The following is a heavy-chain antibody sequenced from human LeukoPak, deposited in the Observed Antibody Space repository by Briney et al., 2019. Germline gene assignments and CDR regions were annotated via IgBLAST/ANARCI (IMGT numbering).Heavy chain of an antibody. Sequence: GASVKVSCKASGYTFTSYDINWVRQATGQGLEWMGRIIPILGIANYAQKFQGRVTITADKSTSTAYMELSSLRSEDTAVYYCARDPHYSYDFWTGNWFDPWGQGTLVTVSS. V-gene: IGHV1-69*04. D-gene: IGHD3-3*01. CDR3: ARDPHYSYDFWTGNWFDP. CDR2: IIPILGIA. CDR1: GYTFTSYD. J-gene: IGHJ5*02.